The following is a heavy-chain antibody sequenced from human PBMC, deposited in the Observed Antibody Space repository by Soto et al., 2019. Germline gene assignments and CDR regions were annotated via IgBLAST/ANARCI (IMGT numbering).Heavy chain of an antibody. Sequence: GGSLRLSCEASGFTFSSYSMNWVRQAPGKGLEWVSTISATTYYADSVKGRFTISRDNSRNTLYLQMNSLRAEDTAVYYCAKRGSRSWSNFDFWGQGTLVTVSS. D-gene: IGHD6-19*01. CDR1: GFTFSSYS. CDR2: ISATT. CDR3: AKRGSRSWSNFDF. J-gene: IGHJ4*02. V-gene: IGHV3-23*01.